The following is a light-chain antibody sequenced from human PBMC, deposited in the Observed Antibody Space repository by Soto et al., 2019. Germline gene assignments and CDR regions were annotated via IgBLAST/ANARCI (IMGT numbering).Light chain of an antibody. V-gene: IGKV1-39*01. CDR2: AAS. Sequence: DIQMTQSPSSLSASVGDRVTITCRASQTVGTFLNWYQQRPGRAPNLLIYAASNLPTGVPSRFSGSGSGTDFTLTINSLQPEDFGTYYCQQSYSIRSWTFXQGTKADIK. CDR1: QTVGTF. CDR3: QQSYSIRSWT. J-gene: IGKJ1*01.